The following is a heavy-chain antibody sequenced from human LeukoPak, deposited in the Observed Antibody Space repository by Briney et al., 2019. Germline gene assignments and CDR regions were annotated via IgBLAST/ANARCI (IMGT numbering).Heavy chain of an antibody. CDR1: GDSVSSNSAA. J-gene: IGHJ4*02. CDR2: TYYRSKWYN. CDR3: ARGGNYYDSSGYSTFEFGY. Sequence: SQTLSLTCAISGDSVSSNSAAWNWIRQSPSRGLEWLGRTYYRSKWYNDYAVSVKSRITINPDTSKNQFSLQLNSVTPEDTAVYYCARGGNYYDSSGYSTFEFGYWGQGTLVTVSS. D-gene: IGHD3-22*01. V-gene: IGHV6-1*01.